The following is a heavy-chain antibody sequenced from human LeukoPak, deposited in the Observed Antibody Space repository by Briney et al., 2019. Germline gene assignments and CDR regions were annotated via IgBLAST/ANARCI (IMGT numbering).Heavy chain of an antibody. CDR3: ARDKPRARGIAAAGLTGPVGY. Sequence: PGGSLRLSCAASGFTFSSYAMHWVRQAPGKGLEWVAVISYDGSNKYYADSVKGRFTISRDNSKNTLYLQMNSLRAEDTAVYYCARDKPRARGIAAAGLTGPVGYWGQGTLLTVSS. CDR1: GFTFSSYA. CDR2: ISYDGSNK. V-gene: IGHV3-30-3*01. D-gene: IGHD6-13*01. J-gene: IGHJ4*02.